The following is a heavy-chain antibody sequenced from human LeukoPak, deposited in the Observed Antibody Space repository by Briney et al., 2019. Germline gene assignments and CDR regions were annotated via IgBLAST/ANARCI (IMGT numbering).Heavy chain of an antibody. D-gene: IGHD3-22*01. CDR3: ARYGSSGLDY. V-gene: IGHV4-59*01. CDR2: IYSSGTT. CDR1: DGSIRSYY. J-gene: IGHJ4*02. Sequence: SETLSLTCSVSDGSIRSYYCSWMRQSPGKGLEWIGYIYSSGTTNYNPSLKSRVTISADTSKNQFSLKLSSVTAADTAVYYCARYGSSGLDYWGQGTLVTVSS.